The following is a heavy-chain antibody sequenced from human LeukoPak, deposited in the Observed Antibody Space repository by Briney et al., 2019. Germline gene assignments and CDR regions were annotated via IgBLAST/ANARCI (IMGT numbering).Heavy chain of an antibody. CDR1: GYTFTGYY. Sequence: ASVKVSCKASGYTFTGYYMHWVRRAPGQGLEWMGWINPNSGGTNYAQKFQGRVTMTRDTSISTAYMELSRLRSDDTAVYYCARDGHRMYYYGGSDYHFDYWGQGTLVTVSS. V-gene: IGHV1-2*02. CDR3: ARDGHRMYYYGGSDYHFDY. CDR2: INPNSGGT. D-gene: IGHD3-22*01. J-gene: IGHJ4*02.